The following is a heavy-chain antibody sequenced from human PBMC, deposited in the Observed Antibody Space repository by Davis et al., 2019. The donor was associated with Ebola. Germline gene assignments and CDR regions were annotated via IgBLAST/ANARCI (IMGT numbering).Heavy chain of an antibody. CDR2: ISYDGSNK. D-gene: IGHD6-19*01. CDR1: GFTFSDYY. V-gene: IGHV3-30*18. J-gene: IGHJ5*02. CDR3: AKDPRNSVAGTVWFDP. Sequence: GESLKISCAASGFTFSDYYMSWIRQAPGKGLEWVAVISYDGSNKYYADSVKGRFTISRDNSKNTLYLQMNSLRAEDTAVYYCAKDPRNSVAGTVWFDPWGQGTLVTVSS.